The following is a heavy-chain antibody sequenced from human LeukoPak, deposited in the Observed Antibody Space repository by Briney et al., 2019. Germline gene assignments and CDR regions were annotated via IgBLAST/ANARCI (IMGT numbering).Heavy chain of an antibody. J-gene: IGHJ4*02. Sequence: LETLSLTCTASGGSISTYDRSWIRQPAGKGLEWIGHIYTSGSTNYNPSLKSRVTMSVDTSKNQFSLKLSSVTAADTAVYYCARDKRYLNYYDSSGYDYWGQGTLVTVSS. CDR3: ARDKRYLNYYDSSGYDY. CDR1: GGSISTYD. D-gene: IGHD3-22*01. V-gene: IGHV4-4*07. CDR2: IYTSGST.